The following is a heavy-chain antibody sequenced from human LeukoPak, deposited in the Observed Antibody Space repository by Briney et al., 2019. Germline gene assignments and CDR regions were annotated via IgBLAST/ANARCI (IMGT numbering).Heavy chain of an antibody. CDR2: IYYSGST. V-gene: IGHV4-59*01. CDR3: ARSRYNWNGGGPSFDP. Sequence: SETLSLTCTVSGGSISSYYWSWIRQPPGKGLEWIGYIYYSGSTSYNPSLKSRVTISVDTSKNRFSLKLRSVTAADTAVYYCARSRYNWNGGGPSFDPWGQGTLVTVSS. J-gene: IGHJ5*02. D-gene: IGHD1-20*01. CDR1: GGSISSYY.